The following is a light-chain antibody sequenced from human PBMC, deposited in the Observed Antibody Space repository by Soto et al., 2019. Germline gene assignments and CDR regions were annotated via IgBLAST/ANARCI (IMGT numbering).Light chain of an antibody. V-gene: IGLV2-11*01. CDR1: SSDVGGYNF. Sequence: VLTQSRSVSGSPGQSVTISCTGTSSDVGGYNFVSWFQQYPGKAPKLIIYDVTNRPSGVPDRFSGSKSGSTASLTISGLQTDDEADYYCCSYAGGYTHVFGTGTRSPP. CDR2: DVT. J-gene: IGLJ1*01. CDR3: CSYAGGYTHV.